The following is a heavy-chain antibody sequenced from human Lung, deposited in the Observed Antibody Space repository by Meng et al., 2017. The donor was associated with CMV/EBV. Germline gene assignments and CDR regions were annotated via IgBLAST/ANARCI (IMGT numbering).Heavy chain of an antibody. D-gene: IGHD2-2*02. Sequence: GESXKIPXAASGFTFSDFAMSWVRQAPGKGLEWVSVIYSGGRSTSYADSVKGRFTISRDNSKNTLYLQMNRLRADDTAVYYCAKMYFGTTSCYSFDFWGLGXLVTVSS. CDR1: GFTFSDFA. V-gene: IGHV3-23*03. J-gene: IGHJ4*02. CDR2: IYSGGRST. CDR3: AKMYFGTTSCYSFDF.